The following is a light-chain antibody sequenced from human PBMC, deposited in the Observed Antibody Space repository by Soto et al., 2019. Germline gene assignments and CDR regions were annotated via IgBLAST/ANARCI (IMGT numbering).Light chain of an antibody. CDR1: SSDVGAYSY. J-gene: IGLJ2*01. Sequence: QSALTQPPSASGSPGQSVTISCTGTSSDVGAYSYVSWYQQHPGKAPKLMIYEVSKRPSGVPDRFSGSKSGNTASLTVSGLQAEDEADYYCRSYAGSNNFVVFGGGTKVTVL. V-gene: IGLV2-8*01. CDR2: EVS. CDR3: RSYAGSNNFVV.